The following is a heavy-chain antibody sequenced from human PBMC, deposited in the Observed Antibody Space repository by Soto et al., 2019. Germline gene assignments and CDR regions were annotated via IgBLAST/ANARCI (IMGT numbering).Heavy chain of an antibody. CDR1: GSTFTSYG. Sequence: ASVKVSCKTSGSTFTSYGISWVRQAPGQRPEWMGWIVADNGNTNYAQKLQERVTMTRDKSTNTAYMDLNSLRSEDTAVYYCAAASGTGWYWNAFDFWGQGTKVTVSS. D-gene: IGHD1-1*01. J-gene: IGHJ3*01. V-gene: IGHV1-18*01. CDR2: IVADNGNT. CDR3: AAASGTGWYWNAFDF.